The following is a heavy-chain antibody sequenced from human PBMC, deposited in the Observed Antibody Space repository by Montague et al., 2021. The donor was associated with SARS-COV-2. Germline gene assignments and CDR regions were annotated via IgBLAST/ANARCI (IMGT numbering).Heavy chain of an antibody. V-gene: IGHV4-34*01. CDR2: INHSGST. J-gene: IGHJ6*02. CDR3: ACGEITTRGLIYYYGMDV. CDR1: GGPFSGYY. Sequence: ETLSLTCAVYGGPFSGYYWTWIRQSPRKGLEWIGEINHSGSTNYNPSLKSRVTISVDTSKNQFSLKLSSVTAADTAVYYCACGEITTRGLIYYYGMDVWGQGTTVTVSS. D-gene: IGHD4-11*01.